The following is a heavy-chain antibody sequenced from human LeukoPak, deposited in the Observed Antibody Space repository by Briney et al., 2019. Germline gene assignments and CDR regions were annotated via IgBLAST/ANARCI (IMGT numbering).Heavy chain of an antibody. V-gene: IGHV1-18*01. CDR1: GYTFTSYG. J-gene: IGHJ4*02. CDR2: ISAYNGNT. Sequence: GASVKVSCKASGYTFTSYGISWVRQASGQGLEWMGWISAYNGNTNYAQKLQGRVTMTTDTSTSTAYMELRSLRSDDTAVYYCARVVLVPAVDEVDYWGQGTLVTVSS. D-gene: IGHD2-2*01. CDR3: ARVVLVPAVDEVDY.